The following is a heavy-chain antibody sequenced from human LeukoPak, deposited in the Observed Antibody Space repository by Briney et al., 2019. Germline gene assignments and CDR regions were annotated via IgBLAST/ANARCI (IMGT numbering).Heavy chain of an antibody. J-gene: IGHJ4*02. D-gene: IGHD3-22*01. V-gene: IGHV3-23*01. CDR1: GLTFSNHA. Sequence: GGSMRLSCAASGLTFSNHAMSWVRQAPGEGLEWVSGISGSGGYTYHADSVKGRFTISRDNSKNTLYLQMNSLRAEDTAVYYCARGYYDSSGYYGYWGQGTLVTVSS. CDR2: ISGSGGYT. CDR3: ARGYYDSSGYYGY.